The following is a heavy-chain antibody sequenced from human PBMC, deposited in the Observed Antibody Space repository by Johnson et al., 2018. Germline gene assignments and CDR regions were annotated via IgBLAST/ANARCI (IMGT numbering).Heavy chain of an antibody. J-gene: IGHJ3*02. CDR2: ISWNSGSI. CDR1: GFTFDDYA. CDR3: AKDISSGYRSGGIDI. Sequence: VQLQESGGGLVQPGRSLRLSCAASGFTFDDYAMHWVRQARGKGLEWVSGISWNSGSIGYADSVKGRFTISRDNAKNSLYLQMNSLRGEDTALYFCAKDISSGYRSGGIDILGQGTKVTVSS. V-gene: IGHV3-9*01. D-gene: IGHD3-22*01.